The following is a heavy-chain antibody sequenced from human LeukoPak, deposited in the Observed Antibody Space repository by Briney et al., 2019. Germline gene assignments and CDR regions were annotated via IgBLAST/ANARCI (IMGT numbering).Heavy chain of an antibody. CDR1: GFTFSTYW. D-gene: IGHD2-8*01. Sequence: GGSLRLSCAASGFTFSTYWMSWVRQAPGQRLEWVANINQDGSQKRYVDSVQGRFTISRDNTKNSLFLQMNSLRAEDTAVYYCARLKDDVTKLDYWGQGTLVTVSS. J-gene: IGHJ4*02. CDR3: ARLKDDVTKLDY. CDR2: INQDGSQK. V-gene: IGHV3-7*01.